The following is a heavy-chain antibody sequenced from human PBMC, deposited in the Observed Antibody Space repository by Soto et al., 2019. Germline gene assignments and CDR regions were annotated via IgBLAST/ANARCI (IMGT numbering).Heavy chain of an antibody. V-gene: IGHV1-69*01. CDR3: ARGITMVRGVTAFDL. CDR1: GGTFSSYA. Sequence: QVQLVQSGPEVKKPGSSVKVSCKASGGTFSSYAISWVRQAPGQGLEWMGGIIPIFGTANYAQKFQGRVTITADESTSTAYMELSSLRSEDTAVYYCARGITMVRGVTAFDLWGRCTLVTVSS. D-gene: IGHD3-10*01. J-gene: IGHJ2*01. CDR2: IIPIFGTA.